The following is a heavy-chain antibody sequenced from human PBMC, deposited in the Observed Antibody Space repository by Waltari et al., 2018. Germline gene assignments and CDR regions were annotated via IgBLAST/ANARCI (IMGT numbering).Heavy chain of an antibody. J-gene: IGHJ4*02. Sequence: EVQLVESGGGLVQPGRSLRLSCAASGFNFHDYAMHWVRQAPGKGLELVSGISWKSGVIAYADSVKGRFTISRDNAKNSLYLQMNSLRAEDTALYYCAKDKEGWSSFDYWGQGALVTVSS. D-gene: IGHD6-19*01. CDR2: ISWKSGVI. CDR1: GFNFHDYA. CDR3: AKDKEGWSSFDY. V-gene: IGHV3-9*01.